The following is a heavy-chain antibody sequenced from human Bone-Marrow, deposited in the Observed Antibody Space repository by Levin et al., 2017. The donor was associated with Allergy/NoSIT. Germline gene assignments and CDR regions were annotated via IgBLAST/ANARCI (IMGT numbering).Heavy chain of an antibody. CDR1: GFTFSSYN. D-gene: IGHD6-19*01. V-gene: IGHV3-21*01. CDR2: ITSSSSSM. J-gene: IGHJ4*02. CDR3: AKGGGSGWYEGY. Sequence: GESLKISCAASGFTFSSYNMHWVRQAPGKGLEWVSSITSSSSSMYYADSVKGRFTISRDNAKNSLSLQMNSLRAEDTAMYYCAKGGGSGWYEGYWGQGTLVTVSS.